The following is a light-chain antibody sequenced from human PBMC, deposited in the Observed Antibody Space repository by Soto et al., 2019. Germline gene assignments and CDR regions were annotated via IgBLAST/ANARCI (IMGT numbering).Light chain of an antibody. CDR2: GAS. V-gene: IGKV3-15*01. CDR3: QQLNKYPST. J-gene: IGKJ4*01. Sequence: EVELTQSTGTLSLSPGERATLSCRASQSVSSNLAWYQQKPGQAPRLLIYGASTRATGIPARFSGSGSGTEFTLTISSLQPEDFATYYCQQLNKYPSTFGGGTKVDIK. CDR1: QSVSSN.